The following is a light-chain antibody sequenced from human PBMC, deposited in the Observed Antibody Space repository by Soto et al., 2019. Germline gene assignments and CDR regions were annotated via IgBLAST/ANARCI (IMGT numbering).Light chain of an antibody. Sequence: EIVMTQSPATLSVSPGERATLSCRASQSVNNNLAWYQQKRGQAPRLLIYAASTTATGIPARFSGSGSETEFTLTISSLQSEDFAIYYCQQYNNWPHTFGGGTKVESK. CDR3: QQYNNWPHT. CDR1: QSVNNN. J-gene: IGKJ4*01. CDR2: AAS. V-gene: IGKV3-15*01.